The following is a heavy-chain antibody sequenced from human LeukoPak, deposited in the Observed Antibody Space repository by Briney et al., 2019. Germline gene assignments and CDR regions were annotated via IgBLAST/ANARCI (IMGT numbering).Heavy chain of an antibody. D-gene: IGHD3-22*01. CDR3: ACLTTADAFDI. CDR2: IYNSGST. V-gene: IGHV4-59*01. Sequence: PSETLSLTCSVCGGPMSIYYWSWLRQPPGKGREWIGYIYNSGSTNYNPSLKSRVTISVDTSKNQFSLKLSSVTAADTAVYYCACLTTADAFDIWGQGTKVTVSS. CDR1: GGPMSIYY. J-gene: IGHJ3*02.